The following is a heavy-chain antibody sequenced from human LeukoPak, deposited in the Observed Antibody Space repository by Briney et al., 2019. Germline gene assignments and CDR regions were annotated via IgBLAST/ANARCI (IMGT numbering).Heavy chain of an antibody. V-gene: IGHV4-59*01. D-gene: IGHD3-22*01. Sequence: PSETLSLTCTVSGDSISSYYWSWIRQPPGKGLEWVGQIYYRGTTNYNPSLKSRVTISIDTSKNQFSLKLNSVTAADTAVYYCARDERYYDSSGYPLDYWGQGTLVTVSS. CDR1: GDSISSYY. CDR3: ARDERYYDSSGYPLDY. CDR2: IYYRGTT. J-gene: IGHJ4*02.